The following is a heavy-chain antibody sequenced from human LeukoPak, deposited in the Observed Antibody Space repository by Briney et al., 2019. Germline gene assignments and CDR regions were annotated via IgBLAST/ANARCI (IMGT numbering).Heavy chain of an antibody. D-gene: IGHD3-16*01. J-gene: IGHJ4*02. CDR3: AKGGDH. Sequence: GGSLRLSCAASGFTFSTYWRNWLRQAPGKGREGGANIKPDGSEKYYVDPVKGRFTVSRDNAKNSLYLQMNSLRAEDTAVYYCAKGGDHWGQGTLVTVSS. CDR1: GFTFSTYW. V-gene: IGHV3-7*01. CDR2: IKPDGSEK.